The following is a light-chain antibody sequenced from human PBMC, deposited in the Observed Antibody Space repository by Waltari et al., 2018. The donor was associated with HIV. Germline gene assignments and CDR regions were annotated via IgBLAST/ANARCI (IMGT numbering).Light chain of an antibody. CDR2: YDT. Sequence: SYVLTQPPSVSVAPGQTATITCGGDNIEGTSVYLYQQKPGQAPVMVIHYDTDRPSGIPERFSGSNSGNTATLTISSVEAGDEADYYCQVWDTGSEVVVFGGGTKLTVL. CDR3: QVWDTGSEVVV. CDR1: NIEGTS. V-gene: IGLV3-21*01. J-gene: IGLJ2*01.